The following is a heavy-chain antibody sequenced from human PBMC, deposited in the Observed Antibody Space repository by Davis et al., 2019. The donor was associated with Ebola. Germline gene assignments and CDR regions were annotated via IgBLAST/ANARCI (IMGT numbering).Heavy chain of an antibody. CDR2: ISHSGGT. CDR1: GGPLTGYY. J-gene: IGHJ5*02. Sequence: MPSETLSLTCDVYGGPLTGYYWNWIRQSPGKGLEWIGEISHSGGTNYKSSLKSRVTISVDTSKNQFSLKLSSVTAADTSVYYCARLTPGPWGQGTLVTVSS. V-gene: IGHV4-34*01. CDR3: ARLTPGP.